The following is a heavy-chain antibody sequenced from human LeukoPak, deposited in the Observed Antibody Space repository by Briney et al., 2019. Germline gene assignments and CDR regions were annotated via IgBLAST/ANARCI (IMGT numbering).Heavy chain of an antibody. CDR2: ISATRATT. J-gene: IGHJ4*01. Sequence: PGGSLRLSCAASGFTFSSYAMSWVRQAPGEGLEWVSAISATRATTYYSACEKARLTTSSHNSKNTLYLQTNSLIAEHTAVYYCAKSIAVAGKFDYWGHRTLVTVSS. CDR1: GFTFSSYA. CDR3: AKSIAVAGKFDY. D-gene: IGHD6-19*01. V-gene: IGHV3-23*01.